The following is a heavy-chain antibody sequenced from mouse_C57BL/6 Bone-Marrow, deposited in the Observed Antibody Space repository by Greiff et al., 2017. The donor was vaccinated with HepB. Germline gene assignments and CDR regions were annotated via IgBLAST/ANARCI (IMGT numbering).Heavy chain of an antibody. CDR1: GYSITSGYY. D-gene: IGHD2-4*01. J-gene: IGHJ3*01. V-gene: IGHV3-6*01. CDR3: ADYPWFAY. CDR2: ISYDGSN. Sequence: EVKLVESGPGLVKPSQSLSLTCSVTGYSITSGYYWNWIRQFPGNKLEWMGYISYDGSNNYNPSLKNRISITRDTSKNQFFLKLNSVTTEDTATYYCADYPWFAYWGQGTLVTVSA.